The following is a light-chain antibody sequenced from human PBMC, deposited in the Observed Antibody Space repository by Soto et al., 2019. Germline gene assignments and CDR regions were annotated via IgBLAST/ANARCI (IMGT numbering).Light chain of an antibody. V-gene: IGKV3-20*01. Sequence: EIVLTQSPGTLSLSPGERATLSCRASQSLSTRNLAWYQQSPGQAPRLLLYGASSRATGIPYRFSVSGSGTDFTLTIGRLEPEDFAVYYCQCYDNSPLLMFGQGTRLVI. CDR2: GAS. J-gene: IGKJ5*01. CDR3: QCYDNSPLLM. CDR1: QSLSTRN.